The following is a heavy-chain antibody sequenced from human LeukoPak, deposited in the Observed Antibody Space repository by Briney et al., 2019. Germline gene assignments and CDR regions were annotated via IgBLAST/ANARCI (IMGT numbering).Heavy chain of an antibody. CDR1: GGSISSSSYY. D-gene: IGHD5-12*01. J-gene: IGHJ3*02. CDR3: ARDRLGPRGAFDI. CDR2: IYYSGST. V-gene: IGHV4-39*07. Sequence: SETLSLTCTVSGGSISSSSYYWGWIRQPPGKGLEWIGSIYYSGSTYYNPSLKSRVTISVDTSKNQFSLKLSSVTAADTAVYYCARDRLGPRGAFDIWGQGTMVTVSS.